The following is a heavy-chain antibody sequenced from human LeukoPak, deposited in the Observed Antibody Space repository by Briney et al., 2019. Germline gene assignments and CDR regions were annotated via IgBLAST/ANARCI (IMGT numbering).Heavy chain of an antibody. CDR2: MNPNSGNT. J-gene: IGHJ6*02. D-gene: IGHD3-22*01. CDR3: ARSQTGDSSGYYVGYYYYGMDV. V-gene: IGHV1-8*01. CDR1: GYTFTSYD. Sequence: ASVKVSCKASGYTFTSYDIHWVRQATGQGRAGMGWMNPNSGNTGYAQKFQGRVTMTRNTSISTAYMELSSLRSEDTAVYYCARSQTGDSSGYYVGYYYYGMDVWGQGTTVTVSS.